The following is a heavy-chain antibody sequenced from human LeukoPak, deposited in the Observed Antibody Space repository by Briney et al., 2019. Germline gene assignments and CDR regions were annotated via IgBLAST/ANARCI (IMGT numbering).Heavy chain of an antibody. CDR2: ISSGGDRI. D-gene: IGHD3-22*01. Sequence: GGSLRLSCAAQRFTFSNYAMNWVRQAPGKGLEWVSSISSGGDRINYADSVKGRFIISRDDSQNTLYLQMNSLSVEDTAVYFCAKDYYNHQFDCWGQGTLVTVSS. CDR1: RFTFSNYA. V-gene: IGHV3-23*01. J-gene: IGHJ4*02. CDR3: AKDYYNHQFDC.